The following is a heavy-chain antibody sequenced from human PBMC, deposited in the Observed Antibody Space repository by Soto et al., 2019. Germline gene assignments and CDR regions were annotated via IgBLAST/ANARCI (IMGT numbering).Heavy chain of an antibody. CDR2: INPNSGNI. D-gene: IGHD3-10*01. J-gene: IGHJ4*02. Sequence: SVKVSCKASCYTFTTYDINWVRQATGHGLEWMGWINPNSGNIGYAQRFQGRVTMTRDTAIRTAYMEVSSLRSDDTAVYYCARGRASGSYYLLDYWGQGTLVTVSS. CDR1: CYTFTTYD. CDR3: ARGRASGSYYLLDY. V-gene: IGHV1-8*01.